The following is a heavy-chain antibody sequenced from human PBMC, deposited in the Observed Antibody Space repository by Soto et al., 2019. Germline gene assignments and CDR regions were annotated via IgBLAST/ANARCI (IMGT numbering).Heavy chain of an antibody. D-gene: IGHD3-22*01. CDR2: ISSSSSTI. CDR1: GFTFSSYS. Sequence: GGSLRLSCAASGFTFSSYSMNWVRQAPGKGLEWVSYISSSSSTIYYADSVKGRFTISRDNAKNSLYLQMNSLRAEDTDVCSCARAKLPYYYDSSGYYFDYWGQGTLVTVSS. V-gene: IGHV3-48*04. CDR3: ARAKLPYYYDSSGYYFDY. J-gene: IGHJ4*02.